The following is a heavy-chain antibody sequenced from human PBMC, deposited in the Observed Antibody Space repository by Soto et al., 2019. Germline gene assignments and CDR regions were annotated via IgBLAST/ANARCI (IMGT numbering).Heavy chain of an antibody. CDR3: ARHVYYDSDFQH. D-gene: IGHD3-22*01. J-gene: IGHJ1*01. V-gene: IGHV5-10-1*03. CDR1: GYSFTSYW. CDR2: IDPSDSYT. Sequence: EVQLVQSGAEVKKPGESLSISCKGSGYSFTSYWISRVRQMPGKVLEWMGRIDPSDSYTNYSPSFQGHVTISADKSISTAYLQWSSLKAADTAVYYCARHVYYDSDFQHWGQCTLVCVCS.